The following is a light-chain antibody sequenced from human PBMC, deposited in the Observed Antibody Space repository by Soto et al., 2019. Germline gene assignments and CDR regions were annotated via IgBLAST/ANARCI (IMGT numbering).Light chain of an antibody. CDR1: SSDVGGYNY. J-gene: IGLJ3*02. CDR3: SSYAGSYTWV. CDR2: YVS. V-gene: IGLV2-11*01. Sequence: QSALTQPRSVSGSPGQSVTISCTGTSSDVGGYNYVSWYQQHPGKAPKLMIYYVSKRPSGVPDRFSGSKSGNTASLTISGLQAEDEADYYCSSYAGSYTWVLGGGTKLTVL.